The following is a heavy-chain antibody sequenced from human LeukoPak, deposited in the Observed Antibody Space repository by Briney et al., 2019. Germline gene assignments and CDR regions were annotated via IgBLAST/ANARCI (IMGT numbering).Heavy chain of an antibody. CDR1: GFTFSRHT. CDR2: ISSSSDII. V-gene: IGHV3-48*01. CDR3: ALSRAGYYYYMDV. J-gene: IGHJ6*03. D-gene: IGHD2/OR15-2a*01. Sequence: GGSLRLSCADSGFTFSRHTMNWVRQAPGKGLEWISYISSSSDIIYYADSVKGRFTISRDNAKNSLYLQMNSLRAEDMALYYCALSRAGYYYYMDVWGKGTTVTVS.